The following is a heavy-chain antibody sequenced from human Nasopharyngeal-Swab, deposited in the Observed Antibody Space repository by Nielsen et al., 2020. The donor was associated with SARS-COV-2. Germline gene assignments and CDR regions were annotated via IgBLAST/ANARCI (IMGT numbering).Heavy chain of an antibody. J-gene: IGHJ4*02. Sequence: GGSLRLSCAASGFTFSSYGMHWVRQAPGKGLEWVAVISYDGSNKYYADSVKGRFTISRDNSKNTLYLQMNSLRAEDTAVYYCAKWDPFSGGYSSSWYPVGGFDHWGQGTLVTVSS. CDR1: GFTFSSYG. CDR2: ISYDGSNK. V-gene: IGHV3-30*18. CDR3: AKWDPFSGGYSSSWYPVGGFDH. D-gene: IGHD6-13*01.